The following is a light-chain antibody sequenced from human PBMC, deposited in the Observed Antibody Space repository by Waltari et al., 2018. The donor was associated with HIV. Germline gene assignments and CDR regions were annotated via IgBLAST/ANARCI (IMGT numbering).Light chain of an antibody. CDR1: QSVSSSY. Sequence: EIVLTQSPGTLSLSPGERATLSCRASQSVSSSYLAWYQQKPGQAPRLLIYGASTRATSIPDRFSGSGSGTDFTLTISRLEPEDFAVYYCQQYGSSLIYTFGQGTKLEIK. CDR3: QQYGSSLIYT. V-gene: IGKV3-20*01. CDR2: GAS. J-gene: IGKJ2*01.